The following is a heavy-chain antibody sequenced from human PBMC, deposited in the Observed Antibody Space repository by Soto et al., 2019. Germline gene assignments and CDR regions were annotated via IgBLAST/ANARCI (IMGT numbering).Heavy chain of an antibody. CDR3: ARVVEYCSSTSCYGGGYYYYMDV. J-gene: IGHJ6*03. D-gene: IGHD2-2*01. CDR1: GYTFTSYA. CDR2: INAGNGNT. Sequence: ASVKVSCKASGYTFTSYAMHWVRQAPGQRLEWMGWINAGNGNTKYSQKFQGRVTITRDTSASTAYMELSSLRSEDTAVYYCARVVEYCSSTSCYGGGYYYYMDVWGKGTTVTV. V-gene: IGHV1-3*01.